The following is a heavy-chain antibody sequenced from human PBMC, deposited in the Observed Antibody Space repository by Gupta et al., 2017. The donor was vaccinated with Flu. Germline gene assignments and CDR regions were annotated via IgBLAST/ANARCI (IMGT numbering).Heavy chain of an antibody. J-gene: IGHJ5*02. Sequence: WIRQRQEKGLEWIGHIFYSGSTYYSPSLKSRVTMSVDTSKNQFSLKLNSVTAADTAVYYCARGYCSGGTCYSGGHNWFDPWGQGTLITVSS. CDR3: ARGYCSGGTCYSGGHNWFDP. V-gene: IGHV4-31*02. CDR2: IFYSGST. D-gene: IGHD2-15*01.